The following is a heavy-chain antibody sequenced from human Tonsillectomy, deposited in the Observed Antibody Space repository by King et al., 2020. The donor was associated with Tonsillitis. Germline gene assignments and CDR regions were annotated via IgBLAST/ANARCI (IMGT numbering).Heavy chain of an antibody. V-gene: IGHV3-23*04. CDR2: ISVSGGST. CDR1: GLPFNNYD. Sequence: VQLVESGGGLVQPGGSLRLSCAASGLPFNNYDMNWVRQAPGKGLEWVSVISVSGGSTHYSDSVKGRFTISRDNSKNTLYLQMNSLRAEDTAVYYCAIAYSSASYFFDNWGQGTLVTVSS. D-gene: IGHD5-18*01. J-gene: IGHJ4*02. CDR3: AIAYSSASYFFDN.